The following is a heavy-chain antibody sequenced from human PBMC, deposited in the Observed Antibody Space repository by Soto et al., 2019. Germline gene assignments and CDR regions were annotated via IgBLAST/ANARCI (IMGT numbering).Heavy chain of an antibody. Sequence: LVQSGGGLVRPGGSLRLSCVGSGITFSNYWMNWVRQTPGKGLEWVANIKPDGSAKAYVDSVKGRFTVSRDNAKNSLYLQMNSLRAEDTAVYFCAAWDISNPWGQGTLVTVSS. CDR1: GITFSNYW. CDR3: AAWDISNP. J-gene: IGHJ5*02. CDR2: IKPDGSAK. D-gene: IGHD2-15*01. V-gene: IGHV3-7*01.